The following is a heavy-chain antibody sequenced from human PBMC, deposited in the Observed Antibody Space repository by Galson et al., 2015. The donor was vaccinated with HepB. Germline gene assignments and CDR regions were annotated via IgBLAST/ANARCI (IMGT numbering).Heavy chain of an antibody. J-gene: IGHJ4*02. V-gene: IGHV4-4*02. CDR1: GGSISSSNW. CDR2: ISHSGST. Sequence: SETLSLTCAVSGGSISSSNWWSWVRQPPGKGLKWIEKISHSGSTNYNPSLKSRVTISVDKSENQFSLKLSSVTAADTAVYYCARVGANSFFDYWGQGTLVTVSS. CDR3: ARVGANSFFDY. D-gene: IGHD1-26*01.